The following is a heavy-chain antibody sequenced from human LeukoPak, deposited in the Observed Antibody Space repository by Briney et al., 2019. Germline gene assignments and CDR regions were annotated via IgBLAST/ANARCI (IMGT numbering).Heavy chain of an antibody. D-gene: IGHD6-25*01. Sequence: PSETLSLTCTVSGASISGSGYYWSWIRQPPGKGLEWIGEINHSGSTNYNPSLKSRVTISVDTSKNQFSLKLSSVTAADTAVYYCARGRLIDYWGQGTLVTVSS. CDR1: GASISGSGYY. J-gene: IGHJ4*02. CDR3: ARGRLIDY. V-gene: IGHV4-34*01. CDR2: INHSGST.